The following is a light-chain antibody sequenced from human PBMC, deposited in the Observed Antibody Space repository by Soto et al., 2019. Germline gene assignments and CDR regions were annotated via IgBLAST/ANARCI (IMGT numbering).Light chain of an antibody. CDR2: DTS. J-gene: IGKJ4*01. CDR3: QQRTNWLT. Sequence: EIVLTQSPATLSLSPGERATLSCRASESVSDYIAWYQQKPGHPPRLVIYDTSKSATGVPARFSGSGSGTDFTLTISSLAPEDFAVYYCQQRTNWLTFGGGTKVEIK. CDR1: ESVSDY. V-gene: IGKV3-11*01.